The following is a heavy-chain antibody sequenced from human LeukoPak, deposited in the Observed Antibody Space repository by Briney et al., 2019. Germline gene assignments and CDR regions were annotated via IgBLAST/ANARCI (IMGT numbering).Heavy chain of an antibody. D-gene: IGHD3-9*01. J-gene: IGHJ4*02. CDR1: GFTFSDYY. Sequence: PGGSLRLSCAASGFTFSDYYMTWIRQAPGKGLEWVSYISSSGITIYYADSVKGRFTISRDNAKNFLYLQMNSLRAEDTAVYYCARTYYDILTGYNPYFDYWGQGILVTVSS. CDR3: ARTYYDILTGYNPYFDY. V-gene: IGHV3-11*04. CDR2: ISSSGITI.